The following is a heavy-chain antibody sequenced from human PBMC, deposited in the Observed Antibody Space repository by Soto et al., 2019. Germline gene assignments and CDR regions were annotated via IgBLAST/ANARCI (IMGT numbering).Heavy chain of an antibody. D-gene: IGHD3-10*01. J-gene: IGHJ5*02. CDR1: GGSISSGGYY. V-gene: IGHV4-31*03. CDR2: IYYSGST. CDR3: ARDLYYYGSGSSYNWFDP. Sequence: LSLTCTVSGGSISSGGYYWSWIRQHPGKVLEWIGYIYYSGSTYYNPSLKSRVTISVDTSKNQFSLKLSSVTAADTAVYYCARDLYYYGSGSSYNWFDPWGQGTLVTVSS.